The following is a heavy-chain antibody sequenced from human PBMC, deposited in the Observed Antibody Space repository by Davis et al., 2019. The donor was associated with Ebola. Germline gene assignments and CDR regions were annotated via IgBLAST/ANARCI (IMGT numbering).Heavy chain of an antibody. CDR2: LYSGGTT. D-gene: IGHD2-2*01. V-gene: IGHV3-53*01. Sequence: GESLKISCAASGFTVSNNYMSWVRQAPGKGLEWISVLYSGGTTYYADSVKGRFTISRDNSKNTLYLQMNSLRAEDTAVYYCAKDRRDIVVVPAANSFDDWGQGTLVTVSS. CDR3: AKDRRDIVVVPAANSFDD. J-gene: IGHJ4*02. CDR1: GFTVSNNY.